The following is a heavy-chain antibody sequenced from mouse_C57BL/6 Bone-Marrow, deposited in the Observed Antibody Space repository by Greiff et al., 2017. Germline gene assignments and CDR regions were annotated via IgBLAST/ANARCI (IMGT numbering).Heavy chain of an antibody. Sequence: QVHVQQSGAELVRPGASVKLSCKASGYTFTDYYINWVKQRPGQGLEWIARIYPGSGNTYYNEKFKGKATLTAKKSSSTAYMQLSSLTSEDSAVYFCESESNDEEGAMDYWGQGTSVTVSS. CDR3: ESESNDEEGAMDY. CDR2: IYPGSGNT. V-gene: IGHV1-76*01. CDR1: GYTFTDYY. J-gene: IGHJ4*01. D-gene: IGHD2-12*01.